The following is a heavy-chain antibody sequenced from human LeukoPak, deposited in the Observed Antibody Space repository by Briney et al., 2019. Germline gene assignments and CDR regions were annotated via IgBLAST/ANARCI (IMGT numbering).Heavy chain of an antibody. V-gene: IGHV3-73*01. CDR1: GFTFSGSA. CDR2: IRSKANSYAT. J-gene: IGHJ4*02. CDR3: TTDEAGSSDY. D-gene: IGHD6-19*01. Sequence: GGSLKPSCAASGFTFSGSAMHWVRQASGKGLEWVGRIRSKANSYATAYAASVKGRFTISRDDSKNTAYLQMNSLKTEDTAVYYCTTDEAGSSDYWGQGTLVTVSS.